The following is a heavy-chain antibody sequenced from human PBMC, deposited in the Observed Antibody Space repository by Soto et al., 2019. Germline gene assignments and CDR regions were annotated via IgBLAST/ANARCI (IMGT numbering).Heavy chain of an antibody. V-gene: IGHV1-3*01. CDR3: ARVGSNYDILTGYTYYFDY. CDR1: GYTFTSYA. J-gene: IGHJ4*02. Sequence: GASVKVSCKASGYTFTSYAMHWVRQAPGQRLEWMGWINAGNGNTKYSQKFQGRVTITRDTSASTAYMELSSLRSEDTAVYYCARVGSNYDILTGYTYYFDYWGQGTLVTVAS. CDR2: INAGNGNT. D-gene: IGHD3-9*01.